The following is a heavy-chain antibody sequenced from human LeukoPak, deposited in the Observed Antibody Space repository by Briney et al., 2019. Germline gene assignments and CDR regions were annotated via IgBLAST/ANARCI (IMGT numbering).Heavy chain of an antibody. CDR3: ARDLDCTNGVCYGAP. V-gene: IGHV1-2*02. D-gene: IGHD2-8*01. J-gene: IGHJ5*02. Sequence: ASVKVSCKASGYTFTGYYMHWVRQAPGQGLEWMGWINPNSGGTNYAQKFQGRVTMTRDTSISTAYMELSRLRSDDTAVYYCARDLDCTNGVCYGAPWGQGTLVTVSS. CDR1: GYTFTGYY. CDR2: INPNSGGT.